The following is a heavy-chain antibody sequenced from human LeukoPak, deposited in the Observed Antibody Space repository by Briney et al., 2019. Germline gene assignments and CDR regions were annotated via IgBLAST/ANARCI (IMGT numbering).Heavy chain of an antibody. CDR2: IYYSGST. J-gene: IGHJ4*02. V-gene: IGHV4-39*01. D-gene: IGHD6-19*01. CDR1: GGSISSSSYY. CDR3: ASEAIAVAGPRSDY. Sequence: PSETLSLTCTVSGGSISSSSYYWGWIRQPPGQGLEWIGSIYYSGSTYYNPSLKSRVTISVDTSKNQFSLKLSSVTAADTAVYYCASEAIAVAGPRSDYWGQGTLVTVSS.